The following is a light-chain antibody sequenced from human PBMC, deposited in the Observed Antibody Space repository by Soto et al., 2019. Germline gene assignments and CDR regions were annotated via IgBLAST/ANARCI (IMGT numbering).Light chain of an antibody. CDR2: GAS. V-gene: IGKV3-20*01. J-gene: IGKJ1*01. Sequence: EIVLTQSPGTLSLSPGERATLSCRASQSVSSNYLAWYHQKPGQAPRLLIFGASIRATGIPDRFIGSGSGTDFTLTISRLEPEDFAVYYCQHYVTSLTTFGQGTKVDIK. CDR1: QSVSSNY. CDR3: QHYVTSLTT.